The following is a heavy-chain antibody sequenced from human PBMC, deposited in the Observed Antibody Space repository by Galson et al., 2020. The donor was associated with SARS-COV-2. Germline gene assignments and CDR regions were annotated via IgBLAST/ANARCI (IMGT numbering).Heavy chain of an antibody. D-gene: IGHD2-2*01. J-gene: IGHJ5*02. CDR2: IYYSGKT. CDR3: ARHPGYQMPTT. V-gene: IGHV4-39*01. CDR1: GGSISSSSYY. Sequence: SETLSLTCTVSGGSISSSSYYWAWIRQPPGKGLEWIGSIYYSGKTYYNPSLKSRVTIPVDTSKNQFSLKLSSVTAADTAVYYCARHPGYQMPTTWGQGTLVTVSS.